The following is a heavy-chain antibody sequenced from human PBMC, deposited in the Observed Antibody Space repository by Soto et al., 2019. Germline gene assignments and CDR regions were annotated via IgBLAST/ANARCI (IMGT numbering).Heavy chain of an antibody. CDR2: ISSNGVGT. Sequence: EVQLAESGGGLAQPGGSLRLSCAASGFTLSGYAMDWVRQAPGQGLEYVSGISSNGVGTYYANSVQGRFTISRDNSKNTVYRQMGSLRPEDRAVYYCARRARPDFYYMDVWGKGTTVTVSS. CDR1: GFTLSGYA. D-gene: IGHD6-6*01. CDR3: ARRARPDFYYMDV. V-gene: IGHV3-64*01. J-gene: IGHJ6*03.